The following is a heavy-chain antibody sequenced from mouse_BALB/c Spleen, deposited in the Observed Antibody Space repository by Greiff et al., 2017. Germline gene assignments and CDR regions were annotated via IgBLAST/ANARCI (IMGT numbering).Heavy chain of an antibody. V-gene: IGHV1S81*02. Sequence: QVQLQQSGAELVKPGASVKLSCKASGYTFTSYYMYWVKQRPGQGLEWIGEINPSNGGTNFNEKFKSKATLTVDKSSSTAYMQLSSLTSEDSAVYYCTRSVYGNYYYAMDYWGQGTSVTVSS. J-gene: IGHJ4*01. CDR3: TRSVYGNYYYAMDY. CDR1: GYTFTSYY. D-gene: IGHD2-1*01. CDR2: INPSNGGT.